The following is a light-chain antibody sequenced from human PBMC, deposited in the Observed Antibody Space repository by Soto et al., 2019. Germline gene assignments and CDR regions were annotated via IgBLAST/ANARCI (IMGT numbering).Light chain of an antibody. V-gene: IGKV3-20*01. J-gene: IGKJ1*01. Sequence: EIVLTQSPGTLSLSPGERATLSCRASQSISSNYLAWHQQKPSQAPRLLIYGASNRATGVPDKFSGSWSGTDFNLTIDRLEPEDSAVYSCQQYDNFPRTFGPGTKVEFK. CDR3: QQYDNFPRT. CDR1: QSISSNY. CDR2: GAS.